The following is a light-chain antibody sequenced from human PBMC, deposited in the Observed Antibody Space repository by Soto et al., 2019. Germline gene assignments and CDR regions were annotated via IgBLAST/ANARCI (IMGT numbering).Light chain of an antibody. CDR2: EAS. CDR3: QQSFGMPQT. CDR1: QSITTL. J-gene: IGKJ5*01. V-gene: IGKV1-39*01. Sequence: DIQMTQSPSSLSASVGDRVTITCRASQSITTLLNWFQQKPGKAPNLLIYEASISQRAVPSRFSGSGNGTDFTLTISGLQPEDFAAYYCQQSFGMPQTFGQGTRLEIK.